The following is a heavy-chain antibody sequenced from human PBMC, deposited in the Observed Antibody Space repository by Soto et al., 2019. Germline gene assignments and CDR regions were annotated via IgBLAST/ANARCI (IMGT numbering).Heavy chain of an antibody. D-gene: IGHD3-10*01. CDR3: ARAGTNMVQFDY. Sequence: SETLSLTCTVSGGSINSYFWSWIRQSPGKGLEWIGHIYYSGSTSYSPSLKSRVSISVDTSKNQFSLEVHSVTAADTAVYYCARAGTNMVQFDYWGQGTLVTVS. V-gene: IGHV4-59*01. J-gene: IGHJ4*02. CDR1: GGSINSYF. CDR2: IYYSGST.